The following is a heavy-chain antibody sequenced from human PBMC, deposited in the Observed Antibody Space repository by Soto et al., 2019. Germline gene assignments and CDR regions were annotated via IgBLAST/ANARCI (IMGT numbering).Heavy chain of an antibody. J-gene: IGHJ6*02. CDR2: IWYDGSNK. V-gene: IGHV3-33*01. CDR3: ARDYYDSSGNYGMDV. CDR1: GVTFSSYG. D-gene: IGHD3-22*01. Sequence: GGSLRLCCAASGVTFSSYGMHWVRHAPGKGLEWVAVIWYDGSNKYYADSVKGRFTISRDNSKNTLYLQMNSLRAEDTAVYYCARDYYDSSGNYGMDVWGQGTTVTLSS.